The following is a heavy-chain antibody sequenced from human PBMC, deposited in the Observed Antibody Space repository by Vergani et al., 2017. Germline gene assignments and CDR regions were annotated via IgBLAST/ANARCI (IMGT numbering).Heavy chain of an antibody. V-gene: IGHV4-59*11. CDR3: AREGREYCSGGSCYSMDV. Sequence: QVQLPESGPGLVKPSETLSLTCTVSGGSLSSHYWSWIRQPPGKGLEWIGYIYYSGSTNYNPSLKSRVTISVDTSKNQFSLKLSSVTAADTAVYYCAREGREYCSGGSCYSMDVWGQGTTVTVSS. CDR2: IYYSGST. J-gene: IGHJ6*02. D-gene: IGHD2-15*01. CDR1: GGSLSSHY.